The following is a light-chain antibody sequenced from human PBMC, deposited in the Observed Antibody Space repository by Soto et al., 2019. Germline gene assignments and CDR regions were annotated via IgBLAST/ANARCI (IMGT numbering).Light chain of an antibody. V-gene: IGLV2-14*01. CDR2: GVT. CDR1: NSDIGGYNS. J-gene: IGLJ2*01. CDR3: TSYTSVTIVV. Sequence: QSALTQPASVSGSPGQSITISCTESNSDIGGYNSVSWYQQHPGKAPKLLIFGVTNRPSGVSDRFSGSKSGNTASLTISALQAEDEADYYCTSYTSVTIVVFGGGTKLTVL.